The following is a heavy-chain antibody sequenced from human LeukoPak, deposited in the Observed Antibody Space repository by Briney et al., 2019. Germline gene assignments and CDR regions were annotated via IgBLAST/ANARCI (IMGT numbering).Heavy chain of an antibody. J-gene: IGHJ4*02. CDR3: ARRVYSSSWSSYFDY. V-gene: IGHV4-59*01. CDR2: IHYSGST. CDR1: GGSINSYY. Sequence: PSETLSLTCTVSGGSINSYYWSWIRQPPGRGLEWIGSIHYSGSTSSNPSLRSRVTISVDKSKNQFSLKLSSVTAADTAVYYCARRVYSSSWSSYFDYWGQETLVSVSS. D-gene: IGHD6-13*01.